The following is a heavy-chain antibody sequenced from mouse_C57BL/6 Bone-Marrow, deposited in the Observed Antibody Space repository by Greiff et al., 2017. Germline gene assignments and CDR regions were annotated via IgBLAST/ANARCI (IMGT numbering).Heavy chain of an antibody. CDR1: GYTFTSYW. CDR2: INPNNGGS. CDR3: ARSGVYGGSLYWYFDV. D-gene: IGHD1-1*01. J-gene: IGHJ1*03. Sequence: QVQLQQPGTELVKPGASVKLSCKASGYTFTSYWMHWVKQRPGQGLEWIGNINPNNGGSNYNEKFKNKGTLTVDKSSSTTYMQLSSLTSEDSAVYFCARSGVYGGSLYWYFDVWGTGTTVTVSS. V-gene: IGHV1-53*01.